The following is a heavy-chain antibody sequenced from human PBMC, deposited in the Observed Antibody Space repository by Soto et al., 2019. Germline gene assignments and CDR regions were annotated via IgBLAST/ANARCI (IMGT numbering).Heavy chain of an antibody. CDR1: GFTFSSYG. CDR3: ARDISPRNYYYYGMDV. CDR2: IWYDGSNK. D-gene: IGHD1-20*01. Sequence: GGSLRLSCAASGFTFSSYGMHWVRQAPGKGLEWVAVIWYDGSNKYYADSVKGRFTISRDNSKNTLYLQMNSLRAEDTAVYYCARDISPRNYYYYGMDVWGQGTTVTVSS. J-gene: IGHJ6*02. V-gene: IGHV3-33*01.